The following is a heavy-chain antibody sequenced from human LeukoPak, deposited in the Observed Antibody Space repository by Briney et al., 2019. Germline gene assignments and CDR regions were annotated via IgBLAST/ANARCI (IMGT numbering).Heavy chain of an antibody. CDR1: GFTFSSYS. V-gene: IGHV3-21*01. J-gene: IGHJ4*02. D-gene: IGHD3-3*01. CDR2: ISSSISYI. Sequence: GGSLRLSCAASGFTFSSYSMNWVRQAPGKGLEWVSSISSSISYIYYADSVKGRFTISRDNAKNSLYLQMNSLRAEDTAVYYCARDLRLDERITIFGVVIDDYWGQGTLVTVSS. CDR3: ARDLRLDERITIFGVVIDDY.